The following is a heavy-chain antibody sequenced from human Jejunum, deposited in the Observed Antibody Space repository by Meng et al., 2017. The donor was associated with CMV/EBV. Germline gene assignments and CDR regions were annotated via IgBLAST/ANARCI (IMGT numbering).Heavy chain of an antibody. CDR3: DASDY. CDR1: RFSFRNFD. CDR2: ITGSGSRT. Sequence: GSLKSSCAAARFSFRNFDMGWDRQAPGKGMGWVATITGSGSRTHYADSVKGRFTISRDNSKNTLYLQINSLRVEDTAIYYCDASDYWGQGTQVTVSS. D-gene: IGHD6-6*01. V-gene: IGHV3-23*01. J-gene: IGHJ4*02.